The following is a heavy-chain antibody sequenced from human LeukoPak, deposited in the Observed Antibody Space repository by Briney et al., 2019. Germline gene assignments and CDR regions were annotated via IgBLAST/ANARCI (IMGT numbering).Heavy chain of an antibody. V-gene: IGHV4-59*01. J-gene: IGHJ5*02. CDR2: IYHSGNT. Sequence: SETLSLTCAVYGGSFSGYYWSWIRQPPGKGLESIGYIYHSGNTNYNPSLKSRVTISVDTSKNQFSLKLSSVTAADTAVYYCARLTMVRGIITTMWFDPWGQGTLVTVSS. D-gene: IGHD3-10*01. CDR1: GGSFSGYY. CDR3: ARLTMVRGIITTMWFDP.